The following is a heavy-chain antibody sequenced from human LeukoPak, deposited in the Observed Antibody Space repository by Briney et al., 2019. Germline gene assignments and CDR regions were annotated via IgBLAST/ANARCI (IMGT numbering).Heavy chain of an antibody. CDR2: ISGSGDST. D-gene: IGHD6-19*01. CDR3: ARRSGVAVAGAFDY. V-gene: IGHV3-23*01. CDR1: GFIFNTYW. J-gene: IGHJ4*02. Sequence: GGSLRLSCAASGFIFNTYWMSWVRQAPGKGLEWVSGISGSGDSTYYADSVKGRFTISRDNSKNTLYLQMNSLRAEDTAVYFCARRSGVAVAGAFDYWGQGTLVTVSS.